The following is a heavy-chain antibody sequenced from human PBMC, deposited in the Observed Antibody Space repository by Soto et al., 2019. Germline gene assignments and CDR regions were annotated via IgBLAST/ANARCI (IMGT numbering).Heavy chain of an antibody. CDR3: ARMNVDSYQFYYAMDV. CDR1: GFSLTTGKMG. J-gene: IGHJ6*02. D-gene: IGHD4-17*01. Sequence: ESGPTLVNRTEPLTLTCTVSGFSLTTGKMGVSWIRQPPGKALEWLAHIFSDNERSYSTSLQGRLTISKDTSGSQVVLSMTNVDPVDTATYYCARMNVDSYQFYYAMDVWGQGTTVTVSS. V-gene: IGHV2-26*01. CDR2: IFSDNER.